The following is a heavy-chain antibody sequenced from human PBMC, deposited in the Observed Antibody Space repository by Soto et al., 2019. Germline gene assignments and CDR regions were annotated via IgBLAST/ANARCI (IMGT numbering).Heavy chain of an antibody. CDR3: ARDNGILHGAFDI. J-gene: IGHJ3*02. V-gene: IGHV3-7*01. Sequence: LRLSCAASGFTFSSYWMSWVRQAPGKGLEWVANIKQDGSEKYYVDSVKGRFTISRDNAKNSLYLQMNSLRAEDTAVYYCARDNGILHGAFDIWGQGTMVTVSS. CDR2: IKQDGSEK. CDR1: GFTFSSYW. D-gene: IGHD3-9*01.